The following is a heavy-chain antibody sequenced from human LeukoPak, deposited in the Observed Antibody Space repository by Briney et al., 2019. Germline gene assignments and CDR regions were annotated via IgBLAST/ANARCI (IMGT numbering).Heavy chain of an antibody. Sequence: PSQTLSLTCAISGDSLSSNSAAWNWIRQSPSRGLEWLGRTYYRSTWYNDYAVSVRGRITVNPDTSKNQFSLHLNSVTPEDTAVYYCARRLTRYDCFDPWGQGILVTVSS. D-gene: IGHD1-1*01. CDR1: GDSLSSNSAA. V-gene: IGHV6-1*01. J-gene: IGHJ5*02. CDR2: TYYRSTWYN. CDR3: ARRLTRYDCFDP.